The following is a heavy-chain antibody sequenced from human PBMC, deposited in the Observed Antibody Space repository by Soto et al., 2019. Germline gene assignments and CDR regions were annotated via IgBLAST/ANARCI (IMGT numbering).Heavy chain of an antibody. CDR1: GGSISSGGYS. D-gene: IGHD5-12*01. J-gene: IGHJ3*02. V-gene: IGHV4-31*03. CDR2: IYYSGST. Sequence: QVQLQESGPGLVKPSQTLSLTCTVSGGSISSGGYSWTWIRQHPGKGLEWIGYIYYSGSTYYKPSLKIRVTISVHTSKNQRSLKLSSVTAADTAVYYCSGASTWHPDAFNIWVQGTTVTVSS. CDR3: SGASTWHPDAFNI.